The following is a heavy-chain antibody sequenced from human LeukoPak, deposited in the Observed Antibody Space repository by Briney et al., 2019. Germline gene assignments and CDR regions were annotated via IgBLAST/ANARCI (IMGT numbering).Heavy chain of an antibody. D-gene: IGHD3-22*01. Sequence: ASVKVSCKASGYTFTSYGISWVRQAPGQGLEWMGWISAYNGNTNYAQKLQGRVTMTTDTSTSTAYMELRSLRSDDTAVYYCARDGLGRGHYYDSSGYYFPDYWGQGTLVTVSS. J-gene: IGHJ4*02. CDR3: ARDGLGRGHYYDSSGYYFPDY. V-gene: IGHV1-18*01. CDR1: GYTFTSYG. CDR2: ISAYNGNT.